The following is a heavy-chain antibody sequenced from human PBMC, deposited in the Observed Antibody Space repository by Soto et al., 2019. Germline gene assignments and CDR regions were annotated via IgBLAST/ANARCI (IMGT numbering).Heavy chain of an antibody. J-gene: IGHJ4*02. V-gene: IGHV3-30-3*01. CDR3: ARDKIKGAPDYLDS. D-gene: IGHD1-26*01. CDR2: IAYDGTIK. CDR1: GFTFSANA. Sequence: QEQLVESGGAVVQPGRSLTLSCAASGFTFSANAMHWVRQAPGKGLEWVAVIAYDGTIKIYRDSVKGRFTISRDDSKSTLSLQMTSLRPEDTAVYYCARDKIKGAPDYLDSWGQGTLVTVSS.